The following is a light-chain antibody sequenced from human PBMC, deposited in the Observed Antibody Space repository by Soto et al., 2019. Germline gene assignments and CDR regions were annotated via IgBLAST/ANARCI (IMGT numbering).Light chain of an antibody. V-gene: IGKV1-5*03. CDR2: KAS. CDR1: QSFSSW. CDR3: QEYYSFPYT. Sequence: DIQMTQSPSTLSASVGDRVTITCRASQSFSSWLAWYQHKPGKAPKLLIYKASTLESGVPSRFSGSGSGTEFTLTTSSLQPDDFATYYCQEYYSFPYTFGQGTKLEIK. J-gene: IGKJ2*01.